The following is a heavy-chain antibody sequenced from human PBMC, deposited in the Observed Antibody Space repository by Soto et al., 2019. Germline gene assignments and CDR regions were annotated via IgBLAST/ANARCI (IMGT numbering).Heavy chain of an antibody. J-gene: IGHJ4*02. V-gene: IGHV1-8*01. CDR3: ARAGYSSGWTSTGFGY. Sequence: QVQLVQSGAEVKKPGASVKVSCKASGYTFTSYDINWVRQATRQGPEWMGWMNPNSGNTGYAQKFQGRVTMTRNTSISTAYMQLSRLRSEDTAVYYCARAGYSSGWTSTGFGYWGQGTLVTGSS. CDR2: MNPNSGNT. D-gene: IGHD6-19*01. CDR1: GYTFTSYD.